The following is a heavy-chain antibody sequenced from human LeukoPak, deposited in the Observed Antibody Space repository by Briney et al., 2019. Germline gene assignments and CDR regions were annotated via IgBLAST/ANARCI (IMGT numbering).Heavy chain of an antibody. V-gene: IGHV4-34*01. CDR1: GVSFSGYY. CDR2: INHSGST. D-gene: IGHD6-19*01. Sequence: KSSETLSLTCAVYGVSFSGYYWSWIRPPPGKGLEWIGEINHSGSTNYNPSLKSRVTISVDTSKNQFSLKLSSVTAADRAVYYCARASMAVADNWFDPWGKGTLVTVSS. J-gene: IGHJ5*02. CDR3: ARASMAVADNWFDP.